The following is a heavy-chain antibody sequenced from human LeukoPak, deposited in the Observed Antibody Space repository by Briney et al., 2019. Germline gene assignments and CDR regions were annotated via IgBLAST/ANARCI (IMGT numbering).Heavy chain of an antibody. CDR1: GYTFTNYG. CDR3: ARGFYDSSGYSEPFDY. V-gene: IGHV1-18*01. J-gene: IGHJ4*02. D-gene: IGHD3-22*01. CDR2: ISAYNGDT. Sequence: ASVKVSCKASGYTFTNYGISWVRQAPGQGLEWMGWISAYNGDTNYAQKLQGRVTMTTDTSTSTAYMELRSLRSDDTAVYYCARGFYDSSGYSEPFDYWGQGTLVTVSP.